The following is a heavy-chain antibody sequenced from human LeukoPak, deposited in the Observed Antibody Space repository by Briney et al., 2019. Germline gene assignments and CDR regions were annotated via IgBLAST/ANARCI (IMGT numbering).Heavy chain of an antibody. CDR2: IYYSGST. D-gene: IGHD3-22*01. CDR1: GGSISSAGYY. Sequence: KPSQTLSLTCTVSGGSISSAGYYWSWIRQHPGKGLEWIGYIYYSGSTYYNPSLKGRVTISIDTSKNQFSLKLTSVTAADMAVYYCAREGPSQYYDRGGVGCWGQGTLVTVSS. J-gene: IGHJ4*02. V-gene: IGHV4-31*03. CDR3: AREGPSQYYDRGGVGC.